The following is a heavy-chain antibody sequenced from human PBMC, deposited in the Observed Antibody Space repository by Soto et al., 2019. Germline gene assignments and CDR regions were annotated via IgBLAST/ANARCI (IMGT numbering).Heavy chain of an antibody. CDR3: AGGIAARPLGY. CDR2: IYHSGST. Sequence: SETLSLTCAVSGGSISSGGYSWSWIRQPPGKGLEWIGYIYHSGSTYYNPSLKSRVTVSVDRSKNQFSLKLSSVTAADTAVYYCAGGIAARPLGYWGQGTLVTVSS. D-gene: IGHD6-6*01. CDR1: GGSISSGGYS. V-gene: IGHV4-30-2*01. J-gene: IGHJ4*02.